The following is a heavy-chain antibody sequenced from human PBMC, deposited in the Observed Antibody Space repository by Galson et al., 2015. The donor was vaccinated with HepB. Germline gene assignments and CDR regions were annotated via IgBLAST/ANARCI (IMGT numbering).Heavy chain of an antibody. J-gene: IGHJ4*02. D-gene: IGHD2-2*03. CDR2: ISSSSSYV. CDR3: ARVDESPDY. V-gene: IGHV3-21*01. CDR1: GFTFSIYG. Sequence: LRLSCAASGFTFSIYGMIWVRQAPGKGLEWVSSISSSSSYVFYADSVKGRFTISRDNAKKSLYLRMNSLRAEDTAVYYCARVDESPDYWGQGTLVTVSS.